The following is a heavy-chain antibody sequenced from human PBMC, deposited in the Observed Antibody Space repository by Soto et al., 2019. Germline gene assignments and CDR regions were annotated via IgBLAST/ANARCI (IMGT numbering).Heavy chain of an antibody. CDR1: GFTFSTSA. CDR2: ISDSGST. J-gene: IGHJ4*02. V-gene: IGHV3-23*01. CDR3: AKVWGEDGYCTRTSCLYYFHH. Sequence: EVQLLESGGGLVQPGGSLRLSCEASGFTFSTSAMSWVRHAPGKGLDWVSTISDSGSTYYADSVKGRCTISRDNYKNTLYLHMKSLRAEDTAIYYCAKVWGEDGYCTRTSCLYYFHHWGQGVLVTVSS. D-gene: IGHD2-2*03.